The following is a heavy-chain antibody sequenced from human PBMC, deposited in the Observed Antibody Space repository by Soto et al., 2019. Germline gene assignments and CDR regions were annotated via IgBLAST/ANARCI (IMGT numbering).Heavy chain of an antibody. D-gene: IGHD2-2*01. CDR3: AKDLHLEYCSSTSCYDFY. J-gene: IGHJ4*02. CDR2: ISGSGGST. CDR1: GFTFSSYA. V-gene: IGHV3-23*01. Sequence: PGGSLRLSCAASGFTFSSYAMSWVRQAPGKGLEWVSAISGSGGSTYYADSVKGRFTISRDNSKNTLYLQMNSLRAEDTAVYYCAKDLHLEYCSSTSCYDFYWSQGTLVTVSS.